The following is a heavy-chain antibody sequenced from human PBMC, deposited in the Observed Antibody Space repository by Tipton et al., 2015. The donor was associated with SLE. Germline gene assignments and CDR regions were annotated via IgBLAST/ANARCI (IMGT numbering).Heavy chain of an antibody. Sequence: QVQLVQSGGGLVQPGGSLRVSCAASGFSVSSKYMNWVRQAPGKGLEWVAVISYDGSNKYYADSVKGRFTISRDNSKNTLYLQMNSLRAEDTAVYYCASSLLPQFGYALDVWGQGTTVTVSS. V-gene: IGHV3-30*03. D-gene: IGHD2-15*01. J-gene: IGHJ6*02. CDR1: GFSVSSKY. CDR3: ASSLLPQFGYALDV. CDR2: ISYDGSNK.